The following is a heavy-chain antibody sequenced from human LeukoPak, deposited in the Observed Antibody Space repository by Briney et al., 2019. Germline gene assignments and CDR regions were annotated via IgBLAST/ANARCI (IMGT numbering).Heavy chain of an antibody. D-gene: IGHD2-8*01. CDR1: GFTFSSYW. V-gene: IGHV3-7*01. CDR3: AXDXMXXSYYYXXXXV. CDR2: IKQDESEK. J-gene: IGHJ6*03. Sequence: CXVSGFTFSSYWMSWVRQAPGKGLEWVAIIKQDESEKYYVDSVKGRFTISRDNAKNSLFMQMNSLRAEDTAMYYCAXDXMXXSYYYXXXXVWGKGXTXTVSS.